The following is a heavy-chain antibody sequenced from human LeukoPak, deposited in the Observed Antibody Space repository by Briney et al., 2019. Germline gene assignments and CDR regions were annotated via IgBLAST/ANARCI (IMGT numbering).Heavy chain of an antibody. CDR3: ARKGIGSSRYQNMDV. CDR2: ISIDGGRT. V-gene: IGHV3-23*01. Sequence: GGSLRLSCAASGLTVDDYAMHWVRQAPGKGPEWVSTISIDGGRTYYADSVKGRFTVSRDTSKNTLYLQMNSLRAEDTAAYYCARKGIGSSRYQNMDVWGKGTTVTVSS. D-gene: IGHD6-25*01. CDR1: GLTVDDYA. J-gene: IGHJ6*03.